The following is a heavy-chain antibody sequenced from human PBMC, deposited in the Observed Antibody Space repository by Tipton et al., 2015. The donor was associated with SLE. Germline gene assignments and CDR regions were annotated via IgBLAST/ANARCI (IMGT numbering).Heavy chain of an antibody. CDR3: ARDPNWGSFGY. V-gene: IGHV4-34*01. CDR1: GGSLSGYY. D-gene: IGHD7-27*01. CDR2: INHSGST. J-gene: IGHJ4*02. Sequence: TLSLTCAVYGGSLSGYYWSWIRQPPGKGLEWIGEINHSGSTNYNPSLKSRVTISVDTSKNQFSLKLSSVTAADTAVYYCARDPNWGSFGYWGQGTLVTVSS.